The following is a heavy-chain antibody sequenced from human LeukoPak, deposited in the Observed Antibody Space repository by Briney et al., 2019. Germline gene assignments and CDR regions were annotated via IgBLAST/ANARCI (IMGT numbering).Heavy chain of an antibody. J-gene: IGHJ5*02. D-gene: IGHD3-16*01. V-gene: IGHV3-13*01. Sequence: GGSLRLSCAVSGFIFSDYDMHWVRQVTGKGLGWVSTIGTAGDTYYPGSVKGRFTISRDNTKNSLYLQINSLRVGDTAVYYCAREGPWGGFDPWGQGTLVTVSS. CDR2: IGTAGDT. CDR1: GFIFSDYD. CDR3: AREGPWGGFDP.